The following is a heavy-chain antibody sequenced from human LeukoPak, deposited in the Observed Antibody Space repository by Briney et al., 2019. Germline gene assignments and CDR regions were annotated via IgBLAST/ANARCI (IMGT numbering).Heavy chain of an antibody. D-gene: IGHD2-15*01. Sequence: PGGSLRLSCAASGFTFSSFGMSRVRQAPGKGLEWVSAISSTGGTAYYADSVKGRFTISRDNSKNTLYLQMNSLRAEDTAIYYCAKNGDRGAYCSGGSCYPYYYYNMGVWGKGTTVTVSS. CDR3: AKNGDRGAYCSGGSCYPYYYYNMGV. V-gene: IGHV3-23*01. J-gene: IGHJ6*03. CDR1: GFTFSSFG. CDR2: ISSTGGTA.